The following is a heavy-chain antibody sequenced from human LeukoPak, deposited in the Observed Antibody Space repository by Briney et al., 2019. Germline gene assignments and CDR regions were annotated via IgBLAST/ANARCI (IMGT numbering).Heavy chain of an antibody. CDR1: GLTFSGYA. Sequence: GGSSTLSCAAYGLTFSGYAKSWVRQARGKGLEWISAISGSGGSTYYADSVKGRFTISRDNSKNTLYLQMNSLRAEDTAVYYCARGASSGVRMDVWGKGTTVTVSS. CDR3: ARGASSGVRMDV. V-gene: IGHV3-23*01. J-gene: IGHJ6*04. D-gene: IGHD2-15*01. CDR2: ISGSGGST.